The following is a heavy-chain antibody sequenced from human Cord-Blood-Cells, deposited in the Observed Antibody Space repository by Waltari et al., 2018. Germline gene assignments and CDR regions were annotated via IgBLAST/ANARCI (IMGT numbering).Heavy chain of an antibody. V-gene: IGHV3-48*03. D-gene: IGHD2-21*01. CDR1: GFTFSSYE. J-gene: IGHJ2*01. CDR2: ISSSGSTI. CDR3: ATWAGWGWIDWYFDL. Sequence: EVQLVESGGGLVQPGGSLRLSCAASGFTFSSYEMNWVCQAPGKGLGWVSYISSSGSTIYYADSVKGRFTISRDNAKNSLYLQMNSLRAEDTAVYYCATWAGWGWIDWYFDLWGRGTLVTVSS.